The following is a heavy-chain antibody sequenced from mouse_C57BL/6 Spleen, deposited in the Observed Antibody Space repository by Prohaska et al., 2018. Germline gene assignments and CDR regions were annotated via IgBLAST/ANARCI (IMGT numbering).Heavy chain of an antibody. Sequence: EVQLLETGGGLVQPGGSRGLSCEGSGFTFSGFWMSWVRQTPGKTLEWIGDINSDGSAINYAPSIKDRFTIFRDNDKSTLYLQMSNVRSEDTATYFCMTYGSSYWYFDVWGTGTTVTVSS. CDR1: GFTFSGFW. V-gene: IGHV11-2*01. D-gene: IGHD1-1*01. CDR2: INSDGSAI. J-gene: IGHJ1*03. CDR3: MTYGSSYWYFDV.